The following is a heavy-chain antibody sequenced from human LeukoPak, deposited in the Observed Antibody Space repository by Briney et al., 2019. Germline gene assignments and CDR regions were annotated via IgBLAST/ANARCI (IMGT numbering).Heavy chain of an antibody. CDR2: IYYSGST. CDR1: GGSISSYY. D-gene: IGHD6-19*01. CDR3: ARGSSGWYGYYFDY. J-gene: IGHJ4*02. Sequence: SETLSLTCIVSGGSISSYYWNWIRQPPGKGLEYIGYIYYSGSTNYNPSLKSRITISVDTSKNQFSLKLNSVTAADTAVYYCARGSSGWYGYYFDYWGQGTLVTVSS. V-gene: IGHV4-59*01.